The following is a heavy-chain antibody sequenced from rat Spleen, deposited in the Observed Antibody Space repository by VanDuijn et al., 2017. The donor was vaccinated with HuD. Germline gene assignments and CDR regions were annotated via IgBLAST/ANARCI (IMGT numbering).Heavy chain of an antibody. Sequence: EVHLVESGGGLVQPGRSLKLSCAASGFTFSNYGMAWVRQAPTKGLEWVASITNSGGSTYYRDSVKGRFTISRDNAKSTLYLQMDSLRSEDTATYYCTTDTVLWGWGQGVMVTVSS. J-gene: IGHJ2*01. V-gene: IGHV5-27*01. CDR1: GFTFSNYG. CDR3: TTDTVLWG. D-gene: IGHD1-7*01. CDR2: ITNSGGST.